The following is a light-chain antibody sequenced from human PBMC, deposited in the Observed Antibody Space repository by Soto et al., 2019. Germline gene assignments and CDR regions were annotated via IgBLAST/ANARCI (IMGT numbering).Light chain of an antibody. CDR3: QQYGSSPWT. CDR2: GAS. V-gene: IGKV3-20*01. Sequence: EMVMTQSPATLSVSPGERAPLSCRASQSVSSNLAWYQQKPGQAPRLLIYGASSRATGIPDRFSGSGSGTDFTLTISRLEPEDFAVYYCQQYGSSPWTFGQGTKVDIK. CDR1: QSVSSN. J-gene: IGKJ1*01.